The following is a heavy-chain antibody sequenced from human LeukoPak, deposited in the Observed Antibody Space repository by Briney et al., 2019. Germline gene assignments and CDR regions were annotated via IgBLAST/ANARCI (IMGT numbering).Heavy chain of an antibody. Sequence: GESLKISCKGSGYSFTSYWIGWVRQMPGKGLEWMGIIYPGDSDTRYSPSFQGQVTISADKSISTAYLQWSSLKASDIAMYYCARSYSVSYPNFDYWGQGTLVTVSS. V-gene: IGHV5-51*01. CDR2: IYPGDSDT. CDR3: ARSYSVSYPNFDY. D-gene: IGHD1-26*01. J-gene: IGHJ4*02. CDR1: GYSFTSYW.